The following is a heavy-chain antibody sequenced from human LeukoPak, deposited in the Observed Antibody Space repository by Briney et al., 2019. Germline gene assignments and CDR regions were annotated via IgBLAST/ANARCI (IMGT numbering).Heavy chain of an antibody. J-gene: IGHJ6*02. CDR1: GFTFSNAW. D-gene: IGHD3-3*01. CDR3: TTDSRRFRYYGMDV. V-gene: IGHV3-15*01. CDR2: IKSKTDGGTT. Sequence: GGSLRLSCAASGFTFSNAWMSWVRQAPGKGLEWVGRIKSKTDGGTTDYAAPVKGRFTISRDDSKNTLYLQMNSLKTEGTAVYYCTTDSRRFRYYGMDVWGQGTTVTVSS.